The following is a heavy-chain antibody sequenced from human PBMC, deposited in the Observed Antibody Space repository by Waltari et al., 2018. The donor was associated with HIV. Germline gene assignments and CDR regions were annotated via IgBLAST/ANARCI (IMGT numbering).Heavy chain of an antibody. CDR1: GFSFSSYG. CDR3: AKDWTVAAI. D-gene: IGHD4-17*01. V-gene: IGHV3-30*18. Sequence: QVQLVESGGGVVQPGRSLRLSCAASGFSFSSYGMHWVRQAPGKGLEWVAVIWHDGGNKYYADSVKGRFTISRDNSKNTLYLQMSSLRAEDTAMYYCAKDWTVAAIWGQGTMVTVSS. CDR2: IWHDGGNK. J-gene: IGHJ3*02.